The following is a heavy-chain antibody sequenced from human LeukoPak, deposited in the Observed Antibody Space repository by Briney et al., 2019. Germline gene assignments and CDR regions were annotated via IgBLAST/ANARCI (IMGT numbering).Heavy chain of an antibody. CDR2: IYSGGST. CDR3: ARDFGWGIAARRRAFDI. D-gene: IGHD6-6*01. Sequence: TGGSLRLSCAASGFTVSSNYMSWVRQARGKGLEWVSVIYSGGSTYYADSVKGRFTISRDNSKNTLYLQMNSLRAEDTAVYYCARDFGWGIAARRRAFDIWGQGTMVTVSS. J-gene: IGHJ3*02. CDR1: GFTVSSNY. V-gene: IGHV3-66*01.